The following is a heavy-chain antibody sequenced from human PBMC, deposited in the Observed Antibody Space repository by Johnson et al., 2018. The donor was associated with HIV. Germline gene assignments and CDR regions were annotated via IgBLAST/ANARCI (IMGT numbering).Heavy chain of an antibody. V-gene: IGHV3-23*04. J-gene: IGHJ3*02. CDR1: GFTFSSYA. CDR2: ISGSGGST. D-gene: IGHD3-22*01. CDR3: AKHSSGYRDAFDI. Sequence: EVQLVESGGGVVQPGGSLRLSCAASGFTFSSYAMSWVRQAPGKGLEWVSTISGSGGSTYYADSVKGRFTISRDNSKNTLYLQMNSLRAEDTAVYYCAKHSSGYRDAFDIWGQGTMVTVSS.